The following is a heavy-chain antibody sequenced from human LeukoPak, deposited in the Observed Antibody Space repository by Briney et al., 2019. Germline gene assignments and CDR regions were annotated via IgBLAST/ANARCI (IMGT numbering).Heavy chain of an antibody. J-gene: IGHJ5*02. D-gene: IGHD6-13*01. CDR3: ARYSSSWTVNWFDP. V-gene: IGHV4-59*08. CDR2: IYYSGST. Sequence: SETLSLTCTVSGGSISGYYWSWIRQPPGKGLEWIGYIYYSGSTNYNPSLKSRVTISVDTSKNQFSLKLSSVTAADTAVYYCARYSSSWTVNWFDPWGQGTLVTVSS. CDR1: GGSISGYY.